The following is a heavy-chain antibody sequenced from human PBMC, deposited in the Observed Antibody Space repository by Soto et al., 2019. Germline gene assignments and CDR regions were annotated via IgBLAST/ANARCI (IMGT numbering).Heavy chain of an antibody. Sequence: ASVKVSCKASGYTFTSYGISWVRQAPGQGLEWMGWISAYNGNTNYAQKFQGRVTITADESTSTAYMELSSLRSEDTAVYYCARGMRVGATENFDLWGRGTLVTVSS. J-gene: IGHJ2*01. V-gene: IGHV1-18*04. CDR3: ARGMRVGATENFDL. CDR1: GYTFTSYG. CDR2: ISAYNGNT. D-gene: IGHD1-26*01.